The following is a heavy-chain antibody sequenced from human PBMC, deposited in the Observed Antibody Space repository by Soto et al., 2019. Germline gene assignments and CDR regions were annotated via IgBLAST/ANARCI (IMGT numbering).Heavy chain of an antibody. V-gene: IGHV5-10-1*01. CDR2: IDPSDSQT. Sequence: PGESLKISCKGSGYSFAGYWITWVRQKPGKGLEWMGRIDPSDSQTYYSPSFRGHVTISVTKSITTVFLQWSSLRASDTAVYYCARQRYDSDTGPNFQYYFDSWGQGTPVTVSS. J-gene: IGHJ4*02. CDR3: ARQRYDSDTGPNFQYYFDS. D-gene: IGHD3-22*01. CDR1: GYSFAGYW.